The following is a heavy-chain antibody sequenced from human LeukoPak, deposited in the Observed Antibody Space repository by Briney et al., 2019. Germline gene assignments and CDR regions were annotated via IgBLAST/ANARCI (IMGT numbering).Heavy chain of an antibody. Sequence: ASVKVSCKASGYTFTSYDINWVRQATGQGLERMGWMNPNSGNTGYAQKFQGRVTMTRNTSISTAYMELSSLRSEDTAVYYCARDKLTGASRLDYWGQGTLLTVSS. J-gene: IGHJ4*02. D-gene: IGHD7-27*01. CDR2: MNPNSGNT. CDR1: GYTFTSYD. V-gene: IGHV1-8*01. CDR3: ARDKLTGASRLDY.